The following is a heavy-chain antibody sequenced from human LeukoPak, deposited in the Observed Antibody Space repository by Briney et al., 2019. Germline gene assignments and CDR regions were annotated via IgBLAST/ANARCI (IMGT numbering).Heavy chain of an antibody. J-gene: IGHJ6*03. D-gene: IGHD6-13*01. CDR3: ARGDGSSSPSWDFSRYYYYSYMDV. CDR1: GGSISSYY. Sequence: SEPLSLPCTVSGGSISSYYWSWIRQPAGKGLEWIGRIYTSGSTNYNPSLKSRVTMSVDTSKNQFSLKLSSVTAADTAVYYCARGDGSSSPSWDFSRYYYYSYMDVWGKGTTVTVSS. CDR2: IYTSGST. V-gene: IGHV4-4*07.